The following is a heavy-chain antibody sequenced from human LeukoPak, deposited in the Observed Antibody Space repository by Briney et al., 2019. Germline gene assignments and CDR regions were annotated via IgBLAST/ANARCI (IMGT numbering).Heavy chain of an antibody. J-gene: IGHJ4*02. CDR2: ISSRSSYI. V-gene: IGHV3-21*01. CDR3: ARDRGRGYSYGYSDY. Sequence: PGGSLRLSCAASGFTFSSYSMNWVRQAPGKGLEGGSSISSRSSYIYCADSVKGRFTISRDNAKNSLYLQMNSLRGEDTAVYYCARDRGRGYSYGYSDYWGQGTLVTVSS. CDR1: GFTFSSYS. D-gene: IGHD5-18*01.